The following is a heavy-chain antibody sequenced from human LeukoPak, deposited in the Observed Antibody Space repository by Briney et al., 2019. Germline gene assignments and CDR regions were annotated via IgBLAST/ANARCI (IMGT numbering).Heavy chain of an antibody. J-gene: IGHJ6*02. D-gene: IGHD3-10*01. CDR1: GYTFTSYD. CDR3: ARGSRAISGSGLLMDV. CDR2: MNPNSGNT. V-gene: IGHV1-8*01. Sequence: ASVKVSCKASGYTFTSYDINWVRQATGQGLEWMGWMNPNSGNTGYAQKFQGRVTMIRNTSISTAYMELSSLRSEDTAVYYCARGSRAISGSGLLMDVWGQGTTVTVSS.